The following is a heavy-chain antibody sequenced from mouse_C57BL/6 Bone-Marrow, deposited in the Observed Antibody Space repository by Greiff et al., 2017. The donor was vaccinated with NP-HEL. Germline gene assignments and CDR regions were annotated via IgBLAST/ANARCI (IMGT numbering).Heavy chain of an antibody. V-gene: IGHV1-54*01. CDR3: ARYGYYGDY. CDR1: GYAFTNYL. D-gene: IGHD1-1*01. CDR2: INPGSGGT. J-gene: IGHJ4*01. Sequence: QVQLQQSGAELVRPGTSVKVSCKASGYAFTNYLIEWVKQRPGQGLEWIGVINPGSGGTNYNEKFKGKATLTADKSSSTAYMQLSSLTSDDSAVYFCARYGYYGDYWGQGTSVTVSS.